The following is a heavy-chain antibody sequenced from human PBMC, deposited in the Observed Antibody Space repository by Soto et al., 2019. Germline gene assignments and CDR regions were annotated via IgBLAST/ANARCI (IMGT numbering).Heavy chain of an antibody. D-gene: IGHD6-19*01. CDR1: GGSFSGYY. CDR3: ARGTGAVASIDY. V-gene: IGHV4-34*01. CDR2: INHSGST. Sequence: SETLSLTCAVYGGSFSGYYWSWIRQPPGKGLEWIGEINHSGSTNYNPSLKSRVTISVDTSKNQFSLKLSSVTAADTAVYYCARGTGAVASIDYWGQGTLVTVSS. J-gene: IGHJ4*02.